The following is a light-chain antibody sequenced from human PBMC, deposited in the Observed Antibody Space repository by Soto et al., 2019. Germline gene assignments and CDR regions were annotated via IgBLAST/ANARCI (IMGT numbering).Light chain of an antibody. CDR1: QSINNW. Sequence: DIQMTQSPSTPSASVGDRVTITCRASQSINNWLAWDQQRPGKAPKLLISDASAVESGVPSRFSGSGAGTEFTLNISSLEPEDFAVYYCQQRSNLFGPGTKVD. CDR3: QQRSNL. CDR2: DAS. J-gene: IGKJ3*01. V-gene: IGKV1-5*01.